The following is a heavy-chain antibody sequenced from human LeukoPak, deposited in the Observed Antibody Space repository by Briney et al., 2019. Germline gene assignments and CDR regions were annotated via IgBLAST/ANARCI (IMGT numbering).Heavy chain of an antibody. V-gene: IGHV1-2*02. Sequence: ASVKVSCKGSGYTFTAYYIHWVRQAPGQGLEWMGWSNPTSGSTNYAQKFQGRVTMTRDTSISIAYMELNRLRSDDTAVYYCARLDCTGTSCYGIANWFDPWGQGTLVTVSS. CDR2: SNPTSGST. J-gene: IGHJ5*02. CDR3: ARLDCTGTSCYGIANWFDP. D-gene: IGHD2-2*01. CDR1: GYTFTAYY.